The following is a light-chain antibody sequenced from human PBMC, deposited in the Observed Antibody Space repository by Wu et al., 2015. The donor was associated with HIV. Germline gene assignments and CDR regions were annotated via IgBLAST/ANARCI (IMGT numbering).Light chain of an antibody. V-gene: IGKV3-20*01. J-gene: IGKJ2*03. CDR2: GGS. Sequence: ETVLTQSPGTLSLSPGERATLSCRASQSVSSGFLAWYRQKPDQTPRLLIYGGSSRAAGLPDRFSGSGSGTDFTLTISRLEPEDFAVYYCQQFGSSPYSFGQGTKLEIK. CDR1: QSVSSGF. CDR3: QQFGSSPYS.